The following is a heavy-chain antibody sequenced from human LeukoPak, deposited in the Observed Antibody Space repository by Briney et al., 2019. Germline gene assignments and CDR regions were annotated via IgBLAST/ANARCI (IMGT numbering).Heavy chain of an antibody. Sequence: SETLSLTCTVSGYSISSGYYWGWIRQPPGKGLEWIGSNYHSGSTYYNPSLKSRVTISVDTSKNQFSLKLSSVTAADTAVYYCARSSYSSSWLKATYYFDYWGQGTLVTVSS. V-gene: IGHV4-38-2*02. CDR1: GYSISSGYY. CDR3: ARSSYSSSWLKATYYFDY. CDR2: NYHSGST. J-gene: IGHJ4*02. D-gene: IGHD6-13*01.